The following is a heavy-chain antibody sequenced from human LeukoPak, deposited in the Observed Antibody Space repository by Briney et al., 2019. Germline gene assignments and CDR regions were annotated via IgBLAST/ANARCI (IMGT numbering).Heavy chain of an antibody. J-gene: IGHJ3*02. Sequence: PSETLSLTCTVSNGSISNYFWSWIRQPPGKGLAWIGYVHHSGTANYNPSLMSRVNISIDTSEYRLSLKLSSVTAADTALYYCASLGGYYESSSYSQLDAFDIWGQGTVVTVSS. CDR2: VHHSGTA. D-gene: IGHD3-22*01. CDR3: ASLGGYYESSSYSQLDAFDI. CDR1: NGSISNYF. V-gene: IGHV4-59*01.